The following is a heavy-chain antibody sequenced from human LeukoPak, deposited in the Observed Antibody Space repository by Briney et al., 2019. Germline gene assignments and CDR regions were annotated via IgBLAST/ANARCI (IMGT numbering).Heavy chain of an antibody. J-gene: IGHJ4*02. D-gene: IGHD2-8*01. CDR2: ISGFNT. Sequence: GGSLRLSCRISGFAFNNYAMNWVRQPPGKGLEWVSGISGFNTYYADSVNGRFTISRDNSKNVLYLQMNRLRVEDTAVYYCVKDVCTSPRCLLYSDSWGQGALVTVSS. CDR1: GFAFNNYA. CDR3: VKDVCTSPRCLLYSDS. V-gene: IGHV3-23*01.